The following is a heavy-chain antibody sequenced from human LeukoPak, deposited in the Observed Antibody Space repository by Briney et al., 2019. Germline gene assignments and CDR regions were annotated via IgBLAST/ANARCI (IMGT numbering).Heavy chain of an antibody. CDR1: GYTFTGYY. Sequence: GASVKVSCKASGYTFTGYYMHWVRQAPGQGLEWMGIINPSGGSTSYAQKFQGRVTMTRDTSTSTVYMELSSLRSEDTAVYYCAREADRRWLPERAFDIWGQGTMVTVSS. J-gene: IGHJ3*02. CDR3: AREADRRWLPERAFDI. V-gene: IGHV1-46*01. CDR2: INPSGGST. D-gene: IGHD5-24*01.